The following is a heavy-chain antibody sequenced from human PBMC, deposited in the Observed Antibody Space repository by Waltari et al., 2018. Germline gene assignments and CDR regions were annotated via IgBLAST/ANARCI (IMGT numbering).Heavy chain of an antibody. D-gene: IGHD5-18*01. CDR3: AREGDGYSGFDD. J-gene: IGHJ4*02. CDR1: GYTFTSYY. CDR2: INPSGGST. V-gene: IGHV1-46*01. Sequence: QVQLVQSGAEVKKPGASVKVSCKASGYTFTSYYMHWVRQAPGQGLEWMGIINPSGGSTSYAQKFQGRVTMTRDTSTSTVDMELGSLGSEDTAVYYCAREGDGYSGFDDWGQGTLVTVSS.